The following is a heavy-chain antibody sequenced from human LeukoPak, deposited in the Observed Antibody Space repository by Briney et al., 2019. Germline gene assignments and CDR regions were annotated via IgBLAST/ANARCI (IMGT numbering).Heavy chain of an antibody. D-gene: IGHD3-9*01. CDR3: ARSGRVLRYFDWLSPRPFDY. Sequence: GGSLRLSCAASGFTVSSNYMSWVRQAPGKGLEWVSVIYSGGSTYYADSVKGRFTISRDNSKNTPYLQMNSLRAEDTAVYYCARSGRVLRYFDWLSPRPFDYWGQGTLVTVSS. J-gene: IGHJ4*02. V-gene: IGHV3-53*01. CDR2: IYSGGST. CDR1: GFTVSSNY.